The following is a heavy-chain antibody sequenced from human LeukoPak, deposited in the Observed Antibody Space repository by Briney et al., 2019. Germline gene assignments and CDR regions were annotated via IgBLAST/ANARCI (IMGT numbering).Heavy chain of an antibody. CDR2: IYYSGST. CDR3: ARIKMPAADFDY. CDR1: GGSISSYY. D-gene: IGHD2-2*01. Sequence: SETLSLTCTVSGGSISSYYWSWIRQPPGKGLEWIGYIYYSGSTNYNPSLKSRVTISVDTSKNQFSLKLSSVTAADTAAYYCARIKMPAADFDYWGQGTLVTVSS. J-gene: IGHJ4*02. V-gene: IGHV4-59*01.